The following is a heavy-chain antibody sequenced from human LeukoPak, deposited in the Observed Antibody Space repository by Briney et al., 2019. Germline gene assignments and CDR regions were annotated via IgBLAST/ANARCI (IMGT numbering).Heavy chain of an antibody. CDR2: IYSGGST. CDR1: GFTVSSNY. D-gene: IGHD3-3*01. J-gene: IGHJ3*02. CDR3: ARDLAPINYDFWSGYYRNAFDI. V-gene: IGHV3-66*02. Sequence: GGSLRLSCAASGFTVSSNYMSWVRQAPGKGLEWVSVIYSGGSTYYSDSVKGRFTISRDNSKNTLYLQMNSLRAEDTAVYYCARDLAPINYDFWSGYYRNAFDIWGQGTMVTVPS.